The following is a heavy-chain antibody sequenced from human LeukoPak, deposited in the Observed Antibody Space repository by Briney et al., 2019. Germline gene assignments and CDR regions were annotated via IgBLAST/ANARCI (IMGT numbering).Heavy chain of an antibody. V-gene: IGHV3-48*02. D-gene: IGHD5-12*01. Sequence: PGGSLRLSCAASGFTFNSYGMNWVRQAPGKRLGWVLYISSSSDSIYYADSVKGRFTISRDNAENSLYLQMNSLRDTDTAVYYCARAMRSGYDYWGQGTLVTVSS. CDR3: ARAMRSGYDY. J-gene: IGHJ4*02. CDR1: GFTFNSYG. CDR2: ISSSSDSI.